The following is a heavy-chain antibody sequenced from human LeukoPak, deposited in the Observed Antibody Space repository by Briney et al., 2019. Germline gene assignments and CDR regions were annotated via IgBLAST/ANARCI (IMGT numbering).Heavy chain of an antibody. V-gene: IGHV3-30*04. CDR1: GFTFSSYA. Sequence: GGSLRLSCAASGFTFSSYAMHWVRQAPGKGLEWVAVISYDGSNKYYADSVKGRFTISRDNSKNTLYLQMNSLRAEDTAVYYCARGTAVLLWFGAQSGLDPWGRGTLVTVSS. CDR2: ISYDGSNK. D-gene: IGHD3-10*01. CDR3: ARGTAVLLWFGAQSGLDP. J-gene: IGHJ5*02.